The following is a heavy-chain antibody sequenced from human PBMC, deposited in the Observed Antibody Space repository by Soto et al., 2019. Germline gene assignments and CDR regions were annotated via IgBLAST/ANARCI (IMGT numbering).Heavy chain of an antibody. J-gene: IGHJ4*02. CDR2: ISYDGTYR. CDR3: ARRLDPLQYSDY. CDR1: GFTFSNIA. V-gene: IGHV3-30-3*01. D-gene: IGHD5-18*01. Sequence: QAQLVESGGGVVQPGRSLRLSCAASGFTFSNIAMHWVRQAPGKGLEWVAAISYDGTYRPYADFARGRFTISRDNSQKTLYLQMNSLRDDDTATYYCARRLDPLQYSDYWGRGTLVTVSS.